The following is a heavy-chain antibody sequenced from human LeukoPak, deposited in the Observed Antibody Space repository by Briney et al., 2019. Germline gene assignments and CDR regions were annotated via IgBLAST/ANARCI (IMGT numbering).Heavy chain of an antibody. Sequence: GGSLRLSCAASGFTFSNYWVHWVRQAPGKGLVWVSRINRDGSTTNYADSVKGRFTVSRDNAKNTLNLQMNSLRAEDTAVYYCARDRKSGESSEIDFWGQGTLVTVTS. CDR3: ARDRKSGESSEIDF. CDR1: GFTFSNYW. J-gene: IGHJ4*02. CDR2: INRDGSTT. D-gene: IGHD3-10*01. V-gene: IGHV3-74*01.